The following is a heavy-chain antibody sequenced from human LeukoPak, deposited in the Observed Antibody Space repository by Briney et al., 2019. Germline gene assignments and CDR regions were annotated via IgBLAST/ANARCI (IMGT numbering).Heavy chain of an antibody. Sequence: PSETLSLTCTVSGGSISCGDYYWSWIRQPPGKGLEWIGYIYYSGSTYYNPSLKSRVTISVDTSKNQFSLKLSSVTAADKAVYYCARGDIVLMVYASHWSQGTLVTVSS. J-gene: IGHJ4*02. CDR1: GGSISCGDYY. CDR2: IYYSGST. CDR3: ARGDIVLMVYASH. V-gene: IGHV4-30-4*01. D-gene: IGHD2-8*01.